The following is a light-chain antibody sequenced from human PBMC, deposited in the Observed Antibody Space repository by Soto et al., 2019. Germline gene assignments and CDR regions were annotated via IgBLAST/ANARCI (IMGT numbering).Light chain of an antibody. J-gene: IGKJ1*01. CDR2: GAS. CDR3: QQYGSSPTWT. Sequence: ESVLTQSPGTLSLSPGERATLSCRASQSVSSNYLAWYQQKPGQAPRLLIYGASTRATGIPDRFSASGSGTDFTLTISRLEPEDSAVYYCQQYGSSPTWTCGQGTKVEIK. V-gene: IGKV3-20*01. CDR1: QSVSSNY.